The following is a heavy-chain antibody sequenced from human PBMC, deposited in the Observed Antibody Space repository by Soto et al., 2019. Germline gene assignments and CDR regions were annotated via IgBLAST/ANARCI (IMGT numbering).Heavy chain of an antibody. D-gene: IGHD6-13*01. CDR2: IYWDNYK. Sequence: QITLKESGPTLVKPTQTLTLTCTFSGFSLSSSGVGVGWIRQPPGKALEWLALIYWDNYKQYSPSLKNRFTITKDTSKNQEVPTMTKMEPVDTGTYYCARVMGSGTLGVFDYWGQGTLVTVSS. V-gene: IGHV2-5*02. CDR1: GFSLSSSGVG. CDR3: ARVMGSGTLGVFDY. J-gene: IGHJ4*02.